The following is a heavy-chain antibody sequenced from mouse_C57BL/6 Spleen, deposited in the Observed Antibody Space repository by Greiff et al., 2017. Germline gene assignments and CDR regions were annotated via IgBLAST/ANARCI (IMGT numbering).Heavy chain of an antibody. D-gene: IGHD1-1*01. J-gene: IGHJ4*01. V-gene: IGHV1-64*01. CDR2: IHPNSGST. CDR1: GYTFTSYW. CDR3: ARSRDYGSSLDYAMDY. Sequence: QVQLQQSGAELVKPGASVKLSCKASGYTFTSYWMHWVKQRPGQGLEWIGMIHPNSGSTNYNEKFKSKATLTVDKSSSTAYMQLSSLTSEDSAVYYCARSRDYGSSLDYAMDYWGQGTSVTVSS.